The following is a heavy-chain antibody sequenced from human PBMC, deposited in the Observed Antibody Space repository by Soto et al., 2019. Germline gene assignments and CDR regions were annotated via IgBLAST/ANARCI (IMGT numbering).Heavy chain of an antibody. CDR2: INWNGNYI. CDR1: AFSFGDFA. V-gene: IGHV3-9*01. CDR3: ARAPTGGTGPVYFDW. Sequence: VQLVESGGGLVQPGRSLRLSCTASAFSFGDFAMHWVRQVPGKGLEWVSGINWNGNYIAHADSVKGRFTVSRDNAKNSLYLQMNSLRPEDTALYYCARAPTGGTGPVYFDWWGRGTLVTVSS. D-gene: IGHD2-15*01. J-gene: IGHJ4*02.